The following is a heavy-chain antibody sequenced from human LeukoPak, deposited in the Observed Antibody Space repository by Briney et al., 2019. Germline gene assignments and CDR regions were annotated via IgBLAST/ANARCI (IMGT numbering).Heavy chain of an antibody. CDR1: GYTFTSYD. Sequence: ASVKVSCKASGYTFTSYDINWVRQAIGQGLEWMGWMNPNSGNTGYAQKFQGRVTMTRNTSISTAYMELSSLRSEDTAVYYCARSRRGYSGFHFDYWGQGTLVTVSS. V-gene: IGHV1-8*01. CDR3: ARSRRGYSGFHFDY. CDR2: MNPNSGNT. J-gene: IGHJ4*02. D-gene: IGHD5-12*01.